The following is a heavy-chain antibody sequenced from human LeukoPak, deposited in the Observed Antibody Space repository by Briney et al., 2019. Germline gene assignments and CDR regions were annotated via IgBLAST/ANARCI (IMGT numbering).Heavy chain of an antibody. Sequence: GASVKVSCKASGYTFTSYYMHWVRQAPGQGLEWMGIINPSGGSTSYAQKFQGRVTMTRDTSTSTVYMELSSLRSEDTAVYYCARARYSWNDEVWNDYWGQGTLVTVSS. CDR1: GYTFTSYY. V-gene: IGHV1-46*01. D-gene: IGHD1-1*01. CDR3: ARARYSWNDEVWNDY. J-gene: IGHJ4*02. CDR2: INPSGGST.